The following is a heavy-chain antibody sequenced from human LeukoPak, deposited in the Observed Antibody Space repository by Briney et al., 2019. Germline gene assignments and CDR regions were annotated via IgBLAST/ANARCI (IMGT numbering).Heavy chain of an antibody. CDR1: GFTFSSYG. J-gene: IGHJ4*02. CDR3: ARDDEAARHFDS. D-gene: IGHD6-6*01. V-gene: IGHV3-33*01. CDR2: IWYDGSNE. Sequence: PGRSLRLSCAASGFTFSSYGMHWVRQAPGKGLEWVAVIWYDGSNEYYADSVKGRFTVSRDNSKNTLYLQMNSLRAEDTAVYYCARDDEAARHFDSWGQETLVTVSS.